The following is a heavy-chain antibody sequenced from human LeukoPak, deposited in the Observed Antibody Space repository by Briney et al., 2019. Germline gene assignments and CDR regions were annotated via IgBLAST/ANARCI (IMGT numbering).Heavy chain of an antibody. CDR3: ARRGVEMATMVDY. CDR2: IYPGDSDT. J-gene: IGHJ4*02. CDR1: GYSFTSYW. D-gene: IGHD5-24*01. V-gene: IGHV5-51*01. Sequence: GESLKISCKGSGYSFTSYWIGWVRQMPGKGLEWMGIIYPGDSDTRYSPSYQGQVTISADKSISTAYLQWSSLKASDTAMYYCARRGVEMATMVDYWGQGTLVTVSS.